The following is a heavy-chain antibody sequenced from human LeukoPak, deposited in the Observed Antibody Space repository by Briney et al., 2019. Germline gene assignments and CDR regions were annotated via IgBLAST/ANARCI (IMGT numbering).Heavy chain of an antibody. J-gene: IGHJ4*02. V-gene: IGHV3-21*01. Sequence: GGSLRLSCAASGSTFSSYSMNWVRQAPGKGLEWVSSISSSSSYIYYADSVKGRFTISRDNAKNSLYLQMNSLRAEDTAVYYCARGSYGSGSLNFDYWGQGTLVTVSS. CDR2: ISSSSSYI. CDR3: ARGSYGSGSLNFDY. CDR1: GSTFSSYS. D-gene: IGHD3-10*01.